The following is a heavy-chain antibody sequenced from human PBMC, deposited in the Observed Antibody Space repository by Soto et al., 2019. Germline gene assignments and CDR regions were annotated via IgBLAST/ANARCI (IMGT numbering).Heavy chain of an antibody. D-gene: IGHD3-22*01. V-gene: IGHV4-59*01. CDR1: GGSISSYY. J-gene: IGHJ4*02. CDR3: ARTFTYYYDSSGYYFDY. Sequence: SETLSLTCTVSGGSISSYYWSWIRQPPGKGLEWIGYIYYSGSTNYNPSLKSRVTISVDTSKNQFSLKLSSVTAADTAVYYCARTFTYYYDSSGYYFDYWGQGTLVTVS. CDR2: IYYSGST.